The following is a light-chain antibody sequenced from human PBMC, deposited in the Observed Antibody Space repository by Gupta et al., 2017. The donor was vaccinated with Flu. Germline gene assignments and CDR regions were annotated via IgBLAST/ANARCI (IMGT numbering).Light chain of an antibody. J-gene: IGKJ4*01. Sequence: DIQLAQSPSLLSASVGDRVTITCRASQGINRCLAWYQQKPGKAPQLLITAASTLQSGVPSRFSGSGSGTEFTLTISSLQPEDFATYYCQQLNNFPLTFGGGTKVDIK. CDR1: QGINRC. CDR3: QQLNNFPLT. V-gene: IGKV1-9*01. CDR2: AAS.